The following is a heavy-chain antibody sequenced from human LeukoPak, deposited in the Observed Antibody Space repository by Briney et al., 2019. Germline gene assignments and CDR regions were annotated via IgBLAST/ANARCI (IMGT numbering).Heavy chain of an antibody. CDR3: ARVSSGRVPSDY. CDR2: ISAYNGNT. D-gene: IGHD3-10*01. CDR1: GYTFTSYA. V-gene: IGHV1-18*01. J-gene: IGHJ4*02. Sequence: ASVKVSCKASGYTFTSYAISWVRQAPGQGLEWMGWISAYNGNTNYAQKLQGRVTMTTDTSTSTAYMELRSLRSDDTAVYYCARVSSGRVPSDYWGQGTLVTVSS.